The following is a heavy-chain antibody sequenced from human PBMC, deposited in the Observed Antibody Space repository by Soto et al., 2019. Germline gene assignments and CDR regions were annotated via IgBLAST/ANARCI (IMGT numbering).Heavy chain of an antibody. CDR3: GSGPFQI. CDR2: LYYTGST. V-gene: IGHV4-31*03. CDR1: GGSITSDGFY. Sequence: QVQLQESGPGLLKPSQTLSLTCTVSGGSITSDGFYWTWIRQRPGKGLEWIAYLYYTGSTFYNPSLKSRLSVSLDQSANRFPLKMTSVTAPGPALYFCGSGPFQIRGQRTM. J-gene: IGHJ3*02. D-gene: IGHD6-25*01.